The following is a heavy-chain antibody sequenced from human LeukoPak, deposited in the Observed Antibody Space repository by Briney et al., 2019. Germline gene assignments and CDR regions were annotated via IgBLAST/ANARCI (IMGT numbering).Heavy chain of an antibody. J-gene: IGHJ4*02. D-gene: IGHD6-19*01. CDR1: GGSISSSSYY. CDR3: ARGGVVAGESGVDY. CDR2: IYYSGST. V-gene: IGHV4-39*01. Sequence: SETLSLTCTVSGGSISSSSYYWGWIRQPPGKGLKWIGSIYYSGSTYYNPSLKSRVTISVDTSKNQFSLKLSSVTAADTAVYYCARGGVVAGESGVDYWGQGTLVTVSS.